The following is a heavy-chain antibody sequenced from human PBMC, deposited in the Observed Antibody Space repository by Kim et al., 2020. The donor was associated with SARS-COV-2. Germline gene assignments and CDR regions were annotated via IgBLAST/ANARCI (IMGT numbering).Heavy chain of an antibody. Sequence: ASVKVSCKVSGYTLTELSMHWVRQAPGKGLEWMGGFDPEDGETIYAQKFKGRVTMNEDTSTDTAYMELSSLRSEDTAVYYCATSPSIAAASWFDPWGQGTLVTVSS. V-gene: IGHV1-24*01. CDR1: GYTLTELS. J-gene: IGHJ5*02. D-gene: IGHD6-13*01. CDR2: FDPEDGET. CDR3: ATSPSIAAASWFDP.